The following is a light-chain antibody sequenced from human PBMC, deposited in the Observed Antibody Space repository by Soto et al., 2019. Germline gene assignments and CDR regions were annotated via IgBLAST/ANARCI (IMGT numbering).Light chain of an antibody. Sequence: QSALTQPASVSGSPGQSITISCTGTSSDVGGYNYVSWYQQHPGKAPKLMIYDVSNRPSGVSNRFSGSKSGNTASLTISGLQAEDEADYYGSSYTSSSIYVFGTGTKVTVL. CDR1: SSDVGGYNY. V-gene: IGLV2-14*01. CDR2: DVS. CDR3: SSYTSSSIYV. J-gene: IGLJ1*01.